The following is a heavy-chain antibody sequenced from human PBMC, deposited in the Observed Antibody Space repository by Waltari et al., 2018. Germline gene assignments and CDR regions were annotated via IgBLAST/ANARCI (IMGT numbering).Heavy chain of an antibody. Sequence: EVQLLESGGNVVRPGGSLRLSCEVSGFKFDEFGRSWVRQVPGRGLGGVVVRNWNGESTGEADSVKGRFIISRDNARNSVTLQMNNLRAEDTALYYCVRGYRHDALDLWGQGTMVTVSS. CDR1: GFKFDEFG. CDR2: RNWNGEST. CDR3: VRGYRHDALDL. V-gene: IGHV3-20*04. D-gene: IGHD3-22*01. J-gene: IGHJ3*01.